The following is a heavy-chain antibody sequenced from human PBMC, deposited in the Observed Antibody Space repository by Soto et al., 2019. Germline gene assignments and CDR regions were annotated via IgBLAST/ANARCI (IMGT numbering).Heavy chain of an antibody. V-gene: IGHV1-18*01. J-gene: IGHJ5*02. CDR2: ISAYNGNT. CDR1: GYTFTSYG. D-gene: IGHD3-3*01. Sequence: QVQLVQSGAEVKKPGASVKVSCKASGYTFTSYGISWVRQAPGQGLEWMGWISAYNGNTYYAQKLQGRVTMTTDTSTSTAYMELRSLRSDDTTMYYCARNAIFGVVIISHWFDPWGQGTLVTVSS. CDR3: ARNAIFGVVIISHWFDP.